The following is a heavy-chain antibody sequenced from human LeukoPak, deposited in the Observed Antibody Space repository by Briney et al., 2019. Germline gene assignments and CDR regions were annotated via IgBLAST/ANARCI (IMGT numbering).Heavy chain of an antibody. J-gene: IGHJ4*02. D-gene: IGHD3-16*01. CDR3: AKVTYDYVWGSYEN. Sequence: GSLRLSCAASGFTFTSYVMNWVRQAPGKRLEWVSAISGSGESTYYADSVKGRFTISRDNSKNTLYLQMNSLRAEDTAIYYCAKVTYDYVWGSYENWGQGALVTVSS. CDR2: ISGSGEST. V-gene: IGHV3-23*01. CDR1: GFTFTSYV.